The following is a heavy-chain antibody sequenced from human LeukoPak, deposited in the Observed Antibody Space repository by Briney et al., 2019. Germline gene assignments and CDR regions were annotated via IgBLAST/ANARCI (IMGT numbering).Heavy chain of an antibody. CDR1: GFTVSSNY. CDR3: ARGEGYDILTGYFSDAFGI. D-gene: IGHD3-9*01. J-gene: IGHJ3*02. V-gene: IGHV3-53*01. CDR2: IYAGGSL. Sequence: WGSLRLSCTASGFTVSSNYMSWVRQAPGKGLEWVSIIYAGGSLYYADSVKGRFTISGDNSKNTLYLQMNSLRAEDTAVYYCARGEGYDILTGYFSDAFGIWGQGTKVTVSS.